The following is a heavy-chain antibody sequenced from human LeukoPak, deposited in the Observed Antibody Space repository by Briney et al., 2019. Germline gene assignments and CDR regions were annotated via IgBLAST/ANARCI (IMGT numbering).Heavy chain of an antibody. Sequence: GGSLKLSCSASGFTFSDFVINWARQAPGKGLEWVGRIRSEPNSYATAYAASVKGRFTISREDSKNTTYLQMNSLKTEDTAVYYCTRSGNYYYYMDVWGKGTTVAVSS. D-gene: IGHD1-26*01. V-gene: IGHV3-73*01. CDR1: GFTFSDFV. CDR3: TRSGNYYYYMDV. J-gene: IGHJ6*03. CDR2: IRSEPNSYAT.